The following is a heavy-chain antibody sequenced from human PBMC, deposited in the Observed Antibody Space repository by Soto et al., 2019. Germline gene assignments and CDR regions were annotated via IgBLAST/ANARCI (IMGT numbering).Heavy chain of an antibody. CDR2: ISSTSATI. V-gene: IGHV3-48*01. CDR3: ARAKSLEYNWFDT. J-gene: IGHJ5*02. CDR1: GFTFSSYS. Sequence: EVQLVESGGGLVQPGGSLRLSCTAFGFTFSSYSINWVRQAPGQGLEWISYISSTSATIYYAESVRGRFTVSRDNAKNSVYLQMNSLRAEDTAVYFCARAKSLEYNWFDTWGQGTPVTVSS.